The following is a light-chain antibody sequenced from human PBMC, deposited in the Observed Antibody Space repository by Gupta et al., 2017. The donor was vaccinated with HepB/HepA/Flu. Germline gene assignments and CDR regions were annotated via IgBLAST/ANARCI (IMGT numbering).Light chain of an antibody. CDR2: DVS. CDR1: SSDVGTYKY. J-gene: IGLJ3*02. CDR3: TSHTTKSTFV. Sequence: QSALTQPASVSGSPGQSITISCTGTSSDVGTYKYVSWYQQHPGKVPKLLIYDVSNRLSGVSDRFSGSKSGNTASLTISGLQAEDEADYYCTSHTTKSTFVVGGGTKLNVL. V-gene: IGLV2-14*03.